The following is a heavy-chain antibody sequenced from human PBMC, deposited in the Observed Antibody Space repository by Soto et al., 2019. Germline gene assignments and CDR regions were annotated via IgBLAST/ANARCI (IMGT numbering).Heavy chain of an antibody. CDR1: GFTFSSYS. CDR2: ISSSSSYI. V-gene: IGHV3-21*01. CDR3: ARAFRLSGSSPNWFDP. J-gene: IGHJ5*02. Sequence: GWSLRLSCAASGFTFSSYSMNLVRQAPGKGLEWVSSISSSSSYIYYADSVKGRFTISRDNAKNSLYLQMNSLRAEDTAVYYCARAFRLSGSSPNWFDPWGKGTLVTVSS. D-gene: IGHD6-13*01.